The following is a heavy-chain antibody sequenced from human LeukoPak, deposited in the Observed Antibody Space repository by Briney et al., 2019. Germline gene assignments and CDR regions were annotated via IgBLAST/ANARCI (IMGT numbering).Heavy chain of an antibody. CDR1: GGSISSGTYY. D-gene: IGHD3-10*01. CDR3: ARVRRGSGSYSENWFDP. V-gene: IGHV4-61*09. Sequence: PSETLSLTCSVSGGSISSGTYYWSWIRQPAGKGLEWIGHIYTSGNTNYNPSLKSRVTISLDTSKNQFSLKLSSVTAADTAVYYCARVRRGSGSYSENWFDPWGQGTLVTVSS. J-gene: IGHJ5*02. CDR2: IYTSGNT.